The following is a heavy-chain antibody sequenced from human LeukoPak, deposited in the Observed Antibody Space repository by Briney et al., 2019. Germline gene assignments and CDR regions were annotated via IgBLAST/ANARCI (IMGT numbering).Heavy chain of an antibody. CDR2: ISSSGSTI. Sequence: GGSLRLSCAASGFTFSSYEMNWVRQAPGKGLEWVSYISSSGSTIYYADSVKGRFTISRDNAKNSLYLQMNSLRAEDTAVYYCAKEVGARTLDYWGQGTLVTVSS. CDR1: GFTFSSYE. CDR3: AKEVGARTLDY. D-gene: IGHD1-26*01. V-gene: IGHV3-48*03. J-gene: IGHJ4*02.